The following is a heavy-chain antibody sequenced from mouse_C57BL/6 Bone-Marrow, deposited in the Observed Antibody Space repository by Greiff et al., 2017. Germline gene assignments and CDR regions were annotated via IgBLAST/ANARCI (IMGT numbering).Heavy chain of an antibody. CDR3: ARKGDYYYGSSYAY. CDR2: IYPRSGNT. CDR1: GYPFTSYG. Sequence: QVQLQQSGAELARPGASVKLSCKASGYPFTSYGISWVKQRTGQGLEWIGEIYPRSGNTYYTEKFKGKATLTAAQYSSTAYMELRSLTSEDSAVYFCARKGDYYYGSSYAYWGQGTLVTVSA. D-gene: IGHD1-1*01. V-gene: IGHV1-81*01. J-gene: IGHJ3*01.